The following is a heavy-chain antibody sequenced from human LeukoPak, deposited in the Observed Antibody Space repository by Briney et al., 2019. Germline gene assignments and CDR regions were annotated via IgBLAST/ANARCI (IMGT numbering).Heavy chain of an antibody. Sequence: PGESLRLSCAASGFTVSDNYMTWVRQAPGKGLEWVSLIYAAGGTYFADSVRGRFTISRDNSKNTVYLQMNNLGVDDTAVYYCGSSNLLTGYYFLNFWGQGTLITVSS. CDR2: IYAAGGT. J-gene: IGHJ4*02. D-gene: IGHD3-9*01. CDR3: GSSNLLTGYYFLNF. V-gene: IGHV3-66*01. CDR1: GFTVSDNY.